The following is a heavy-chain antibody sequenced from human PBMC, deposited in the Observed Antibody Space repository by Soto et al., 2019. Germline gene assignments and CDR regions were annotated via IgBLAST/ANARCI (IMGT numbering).Heavy chain of an antibody. CDR3: AREYTAWPLAYGLDV. J-gene: IGHJ6*02. CDR1: GFTFSTYS. CDR2: ISSRSDI. V-gene: IGHV3-21*01. D-gene: IGHD2-2*02. Sequence: GSLRLSCVGSGFTFSTYSINWVRQAPGKGLEWVSSISSRSDIYYADSVKGRFTISRDNAKNSVSLQMSSLRAEDTAVYYCAREYTAWPLAYGLDVWGQGTTVTVSS.